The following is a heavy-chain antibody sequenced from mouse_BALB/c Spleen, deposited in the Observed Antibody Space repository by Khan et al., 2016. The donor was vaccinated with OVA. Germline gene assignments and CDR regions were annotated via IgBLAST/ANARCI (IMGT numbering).Heavy chain of an antibody. V-gene: IGHV3-2*02. Sequence: EVKLEESGPGLVKPSQSLSLTCTVTGYSITSGYAWNWIRQFPGNKLVCMGYISYSGGTSYNPTFKSRISITRDTSKHQFFLQLNSVTTEDTATYYCARGNYYGYYFDYWGQGTTLTVSS. D-gene: IGHD1-1*01. CDR1: GYSITSGYA. CDR3: ARGNYYGYYFDY. CDR2: ISYSGGT. J-gene: IGHJ2*01.